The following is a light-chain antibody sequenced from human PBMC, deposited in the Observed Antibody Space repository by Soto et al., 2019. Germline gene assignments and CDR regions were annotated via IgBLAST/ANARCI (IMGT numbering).Light chain of an antibody. CDR2: WAS. J-gene: IGKJ1*01. CDR1: QSVLYSSNNKNY. Sequence: DIVMTQSPDSLGVSLGERATINCKYSQSVLYSSNNKNYLAWYQQKPGQPPKLLIYWASTRESGVPDRFSGSGSGTDFTLTISSLQAEDVAVYYCQQYYSTPRTFGQGTKVEIK. CDR3: QQYYSTPRT. V-gene: IGKV4-1*01.